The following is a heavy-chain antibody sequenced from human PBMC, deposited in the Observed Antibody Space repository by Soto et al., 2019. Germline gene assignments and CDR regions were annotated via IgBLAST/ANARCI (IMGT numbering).Heavy chain of an antibody. D-gene: IGHD5-18*01. CDR2: IIPIFGTA. Sequence: ASVKVSCKASGGTFSSYAISWVRQAPGQGLEWMGGIIPIFGTANYAQKFQGRVTITADESTSTAYMELSSLRSEDTAVYYCARVVGYSYYDGMDVWGQGTTVTVSS. J-gene: IGHJ6*02. V-gene: IGHV1-69*13. CDR3: ARVVGYSYYDGMDV. CDR1: GGTFSSYA.